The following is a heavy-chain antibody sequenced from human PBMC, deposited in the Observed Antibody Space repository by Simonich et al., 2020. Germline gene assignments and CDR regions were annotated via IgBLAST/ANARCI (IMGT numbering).Heavy chain of an antibody. CDR1: GGSFSGYY. CDR2: INHSGST. J-gene: IGHJ4*02. V-gene: IGHV4-34*01. D-gene: IGHD6-6*01. CDR3: ARQEYSSSSFDY. Sequence: QVQLQQWGAGLLKPSETLSLTCAVYGGSFSGYYWSWIRQPPGKGLEWIGEINHSGSTNYNPSLKSRVTISVDTSKNQFSLKLSSVTAADTAVYYCARQEYSSSSFDYWGQGTLVTVSS.